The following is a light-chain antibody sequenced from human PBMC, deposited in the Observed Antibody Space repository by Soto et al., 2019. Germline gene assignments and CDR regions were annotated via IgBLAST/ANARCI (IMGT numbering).Light chain of an antibody. CDR3: SSYTSSSTYV. J-gene: IGLJ1*01. CDR1: SSDVGGHNY. V-gene: IGLV2-14*01. Sequence: QSALTQPASVSGSPGQSITISCTGTSSDVGGHNYVSWYQQHPGRAPELMIYEVGNRPSGISNRFSGSKSGNTASLTISGLQPEDEADYYCSSYTSSSTYVFGTGTQLTVL. CDR2: EVG.